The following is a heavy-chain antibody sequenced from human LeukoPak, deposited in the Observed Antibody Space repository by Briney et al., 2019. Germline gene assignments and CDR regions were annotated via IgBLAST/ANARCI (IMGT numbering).Heavy chain of an antibody. J-gene: IGHJ4*02. CDR3: AKASRQAAVASPLDY. D-gene: IGHD6-19*01. V-gene: IGHV3-23*01. CDR1: GFTFNPYA. CDR2: IDGVGDRT. Sequence: GGSLRLSCAASGFTFNPYAMSWVRQAPGKGLEWVAVIDGVGDRTYYADSVKGRFTVSRDNSKDTVFLQMNSLKADDTAVYYCAKASRQAAVASPLDYWGQGSLVTVSS.